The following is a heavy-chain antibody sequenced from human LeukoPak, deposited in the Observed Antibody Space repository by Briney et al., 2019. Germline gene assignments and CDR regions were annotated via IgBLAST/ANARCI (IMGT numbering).Heavy chain of an antibody. CDR3: AKGWPIAGDIKDWFDS. J-gene: IGHJ5*01. CDR2: ISATGDST. CDR1: GFSFSSYA. D-gene: IGHD6-13*01. Sequence: GASLRLSCGASGFSFSSYAMSWVRQAPGKGPEWVSAISATGDSTYYADSVKGRLTISRDNSKSTLDLQTNSLRAEDTAVYYCAKGWPIAGDIKDWFDSWGQGTLVTVSS. V-gene: IGHV3-23*01.